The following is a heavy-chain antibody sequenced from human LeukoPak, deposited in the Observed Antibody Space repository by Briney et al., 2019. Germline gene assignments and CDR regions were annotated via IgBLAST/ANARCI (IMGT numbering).Heavy chain of an antibody. V-gene: IGHV2-5*02. J-gene: IGHJ4*02. CDR2: IYWDDDN. D-gene: IGHD5-12*01. CDR3: AHTGGYDSFDY. CDR1: GFSLGTPVEG. Sequence: SGPTLVNPTQTLTLTCTFSGFSLGTPVEGVGWIRQPPGKALEWLALIYWDDDNRYSPSLKSRLTITKDTPKNQVVLTMTNMDPVDTATYYCAHTGGYDSFDYWGQGTLVTVSS.